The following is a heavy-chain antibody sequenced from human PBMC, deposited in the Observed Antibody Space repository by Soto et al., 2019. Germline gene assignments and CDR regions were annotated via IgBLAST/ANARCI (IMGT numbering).Heavy chain of an antibody. V-gene: IGHV1-3*01. CDR2: INAGNGNT. D-gene: IGHD2-15*01. CDR1: GYTFTSYA. Sequence: ASVKVSCKASGYTFTSYAMHWVRQAPGQRLEWMGWINAGNGNTGYAQKFQGRVTMTRNTSISTAYMELSSLRSEDTAVYYCLHRGAYCSGGSCRFFDYWGQGTLVTVSS. J-gene: IGHJ4*02. CDR3: LHRGAYCSGGSCRFFDY.